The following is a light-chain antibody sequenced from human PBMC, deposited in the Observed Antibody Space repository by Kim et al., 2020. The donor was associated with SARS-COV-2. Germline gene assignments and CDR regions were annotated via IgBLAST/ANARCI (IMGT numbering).Light chain of an antibody. CDR1: SSDMGGYAY. CDR3: FSYTSSGTYV. CDR2: DVR. V-gene: IGLV2-14*04. J-gene: IGLJ1*01. Sequence: SIPSSFTGTSSDMGGYAYVSWYQQHPGQGPKLMIYDVRDRPSGVSNRFSGSKSGNTASLTISDLQAEDEADYYCFSYTSSGTYVFGTATKVTVL.